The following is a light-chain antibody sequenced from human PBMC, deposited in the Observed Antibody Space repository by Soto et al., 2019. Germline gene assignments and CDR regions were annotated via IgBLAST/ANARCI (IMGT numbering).Light chain of an antibody. CDR3: NSYTTLSNRV. Sequence: QSVLTQPASVSGSPGQSITISCTGTSGNVGSYKLVSWYQQHPGKAPKLLIYEVTNRPSGVSDRFSGSKSGNTASLTISGLQAEDEANYYCNSYTTLSNRVFGTGTKV. CDR2: EVT. J-gene: IGLJ1*01. V-gene: IGLV2-14*02. CDR1: SGNVGSYKL.